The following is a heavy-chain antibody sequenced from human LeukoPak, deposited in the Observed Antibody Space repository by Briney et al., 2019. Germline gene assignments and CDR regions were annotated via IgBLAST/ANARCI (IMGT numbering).Heavy chain of an antibody. D-gene: IGHD6-6*01. J-gene: IGHJ4*02. CDR3: ARGGAARPDY. V-gene: IGHV3-7*04. CDR1: GFTFSSYG. Sequence: GRSLRLSCAASGFTFSSYGMHWVRQAPGKGLEWVANIKQDGSEKYYVDSVKGRFTISRDNAKNSLYLQMDSLRVEDMAVYYCARGGAARPDYWGPGTLVTVSS. CDR2: IKQDGSEK.